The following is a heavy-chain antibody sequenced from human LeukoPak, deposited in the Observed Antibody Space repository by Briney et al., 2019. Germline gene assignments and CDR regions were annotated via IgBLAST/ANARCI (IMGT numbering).Heavy chain of an antibody. D-gene: IGHD1-26*01. V-gene: IGHV3-74*01. J-gene: IGHJ3*01. CDR3: ARGGALSGTYLPGALDV. CDR1: GFTFSNYW. CDR2: IHGDESTT. Sequence: PGGSLRLSCAASGFTFSNYWTHWVRQAPGKGLMWLSRIHGDESTTNYADSVKGRFTISRDNAKNTLYLQMHSLRGEDTAVYYCARGGALSGTYLPGALDVWGEGTVVAVSS.